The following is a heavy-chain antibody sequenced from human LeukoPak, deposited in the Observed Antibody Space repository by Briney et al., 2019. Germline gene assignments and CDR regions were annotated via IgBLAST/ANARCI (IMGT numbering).Heavy chain of an antibody. CDR2: INWNGGST. CDR1: GFTFDDYG. D-gene: IGHD3-22*01. J-gene: IGHJ4*02. V-gene: IGHV3-20*04. CDR3: ARDGRYYDSSGYSPDFDY. Sequence: GGSLRLSCAASGFTFDDYGMSWLRQAPGKGLEWVSGINWNGGSTGYADSVKGRFTISRDNAKNSLYLQMNSLRAEDTALYYCARDGRYYDSSGYSPDFDYWGQGTLVTVSS.